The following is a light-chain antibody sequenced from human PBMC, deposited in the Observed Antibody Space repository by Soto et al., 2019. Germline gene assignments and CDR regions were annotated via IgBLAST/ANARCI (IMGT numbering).Light chain of an antibody. CDR1: SSDVGGYNY. CDR3: SSYAGSNNLHVL. J-gene: IGLJ2*01. V-gene: IGLV2-8*01. Sequence: QSVLTQPPSASGSPGQSVTMSCTGTSSDVGGYNYVSWYQQHPGKAPKLMIYDVSKRPSGVPDRFSGSKSGNTASLTVSGLQAEDEADYYCSSYAGSNNLHVLFGGGTKLTVL. CDR2: DVS.